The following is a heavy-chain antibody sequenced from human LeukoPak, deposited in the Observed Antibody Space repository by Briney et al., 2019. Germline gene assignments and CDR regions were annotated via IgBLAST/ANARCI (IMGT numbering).Heavy chain of an antibody. CDR1: GFTFSSYS. CDR2: ISSSESTL. D-gene: IGHD2-15*01. J-gene: IGHJ4*02. Sequence: PGGSLRLSCAAPGFTFSSYSMNWVRQAPGKGLEWVSYISSSESTLYYADSVKGRFTVSRDNAKNSLYLQMNSLRAEDTAVYYCARGGCSGGTCPLDYWGQGTLVTVSS. V-gene: IGHV3-48*01. CDR3: ARGGCSGGTCPLDY.